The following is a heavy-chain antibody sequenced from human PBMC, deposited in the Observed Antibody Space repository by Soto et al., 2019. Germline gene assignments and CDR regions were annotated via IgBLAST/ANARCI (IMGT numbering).Heavy chain of an antibody. CDR3: ATLYYYDSSGYQRPGY. CDR1: GYTLTELS. J-gene: IGHJ4*02. Sequence: GASVKVSCKVSGYTLTELSMHWVRQAPGKGLEWMGGFDPEDGETIYAQKFQGRVTMTEDTSTDTAYMELSSLRSEDTAVYYCATLYYYDSSGYQRPGYWGQGTLVTSPQ. V-gene: IGHV1-24*01. CDR2: FDPEDGET. D-gene: IGHD3-22*01.